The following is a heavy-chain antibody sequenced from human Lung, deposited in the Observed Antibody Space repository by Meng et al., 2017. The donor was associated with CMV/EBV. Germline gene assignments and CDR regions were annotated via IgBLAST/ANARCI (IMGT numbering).Heavy chain of an antibody. D-gene: IGHD2-15*01. CDR1: GTPFTGYY. J-gene: IGHJ4*02. CDR3: ARTYCSGGSCSSIFDY. Sequence: SGTPFTGYYMHWVRQAPGKGLEWMGWINPNSGGTNYAQKFQGRVTMTRDTSISTAYMELSRLRSDDTAVYYCARTYCSGGSCSSIFDYWGQGTLVTVSS. V-gene: IGHV1-2*02. CDR2: INPNSGGT.